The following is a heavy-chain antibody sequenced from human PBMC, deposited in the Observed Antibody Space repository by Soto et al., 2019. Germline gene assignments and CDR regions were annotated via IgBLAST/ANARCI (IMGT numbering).Heavy chain of an antibody. Sequence: QLQLQESGPGLVRPSETLSLTCSVSGGSIRTTNYFWAWIRQPPGKDLEWIASVYHSGSTYYNPSLKSRVTVSVDPSKNQFALTMTSASAADTALYYCARDSGWFDPWGQGTLVTVSS. CDR2: VYHSGST. J-gene: IGHJ5*02. CDR1: GGSIRTTNYF. CDR3: ARDSGWFDP. V-gene: IGHV4-39*01.